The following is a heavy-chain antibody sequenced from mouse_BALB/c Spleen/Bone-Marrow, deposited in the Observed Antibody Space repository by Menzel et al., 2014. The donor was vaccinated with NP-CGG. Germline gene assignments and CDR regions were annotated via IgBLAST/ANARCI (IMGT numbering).Heavy chain of an antibody. Sequence: VKLVESGPGLVAPSQSLSITCTISGFSLTSYGVHWVHQPPGKGLEWLVVIWSDGNTTYNSALKSRLSISKDNSKSQVFLKMNSLQTDDTAMYYCARNPYGNYAMDYWGQGTSVTVSS. V-gene: IGHV2-6*02. CDR3: ARNPYGNYAMDY. D-gene: IGHD2-10*02. J-gene: IGHJ4*01. CDR1: GFSLTSYG. CDR2: IWSDGNT.